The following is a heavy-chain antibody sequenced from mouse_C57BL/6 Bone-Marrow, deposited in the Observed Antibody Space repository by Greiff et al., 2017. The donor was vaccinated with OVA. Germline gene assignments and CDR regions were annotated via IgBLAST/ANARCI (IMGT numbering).Heavy chain of an antibody. CDR2: IDPCDSYT. Sequence: VQLQQSGAELVKPGASVKLSCKASGYTFTSYWMQWVKQRPGQGLEWIGEIDPCDSYTNYNQKFKGKATLTVDTSSSTAYMQLSSLTSEDSAVYYCAGAVFAYWGQGTLVTVSA. CDR1: GYTFTSYW. CDR3: AGAVFAY. J-gene: IGHJ3*01. V-gene: IGHV1-50*01.